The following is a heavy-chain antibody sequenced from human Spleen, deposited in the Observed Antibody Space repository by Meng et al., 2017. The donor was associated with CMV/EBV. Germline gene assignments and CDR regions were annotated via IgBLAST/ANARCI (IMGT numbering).Heavy chain of an antibody. Sequence: GGSLRLSCAASGFTFSNYPMNYVRQAPGKGLEWVAGISGSGFGTDYADSVKGRFTISRDNSKNTLYLQMSSLRAEDTAVYYCASDVGATLVFDYWGQGTLVTVS. CDR2: ISGSGFGT. CDR1: GFTFSNYP. V-gene: IGHV3-23*01. J-gene: IGHJ4*02. CDR3: ASDVGATLVFDY. D-gene: IGHD1-26*01.